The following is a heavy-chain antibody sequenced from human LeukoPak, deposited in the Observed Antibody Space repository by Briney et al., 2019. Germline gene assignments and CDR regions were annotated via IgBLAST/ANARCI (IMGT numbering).Heavy chain of an antibody. D-gene: IGHD4-23*01. J-gene: IGHJ4*02. Sequence: ASVKVSCKASGYTFTSYGLTWVRQAPGQGLEWMGWISPYNGNTNYIQSLQGRVTMTTDTSTSTAYMELRSLRSDDTAVYFCARALWTTVVTPVGYWGQGTLVTVSS. V-gene: IGHV1-18*01. CDR3: ARALWTTVVTPVGY. CDR1: GYTFTSYG. CDR2: ISPYNGNT.